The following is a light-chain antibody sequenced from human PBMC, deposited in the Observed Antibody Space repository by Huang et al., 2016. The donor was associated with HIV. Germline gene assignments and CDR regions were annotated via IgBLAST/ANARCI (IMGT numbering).Light chain of an antibody. V-gene: IGKV1-6*01. Sequence: AIQMTQSPASLSASVGDRVTITCRASQGIGNDLGWYQQRLGNAPKLLVSTASHLQSGVPSRFTGSGSGTHFTLTISGLQPEDFATYYCLQDYTYPWTFGQGTKVEI. J-gene: IGKJ1*01. CDR1: QGIGND. CDR2: TAS. CDR3: LQDYTYPWT.